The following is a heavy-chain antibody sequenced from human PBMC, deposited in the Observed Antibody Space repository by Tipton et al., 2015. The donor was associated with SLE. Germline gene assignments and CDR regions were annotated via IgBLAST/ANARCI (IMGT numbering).Heavy chain of an antibody. J-gene: IGHJ4*02. CDR2: IYYSGST. V-gene: IGHV4-61*01. D-gene: IGHD6-13*01. CDR1: GGSISSGSYY. CDR3: ARDLGSSGSFDY. Sequence: LRLSCTVSGGSISSGSYYWSWIRQPPGKGLEWIGYIYYSGSTNYNPSLKSRVTISVDTSKNQFSLKLSSVTAADTAVYYCARDLGSSGSFDYWGQGTLVTVSS.